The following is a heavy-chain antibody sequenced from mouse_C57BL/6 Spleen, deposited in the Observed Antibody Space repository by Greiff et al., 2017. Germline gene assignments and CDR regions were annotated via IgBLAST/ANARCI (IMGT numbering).Heavy chain of an antibody. CDR1: GYSFTGYY. V-gene: IGHV1-42*01. CDR3: ARDYGSSYYFDY. J-gene: IGHJ2*01. D-gene: IGHD1-1*01. Sequence: VHVKQSGPELVKPGASVKISCKASGYSFTGYYMNWVKQSPEKSLEWIGEINPSTGGTTYNQKFKAKATLTVDKSSSTAYMQLKSLTSEDSAVXYCARDYGSSYYFDYWGQGTTLTVSS. CDR2: INPSTGGT.